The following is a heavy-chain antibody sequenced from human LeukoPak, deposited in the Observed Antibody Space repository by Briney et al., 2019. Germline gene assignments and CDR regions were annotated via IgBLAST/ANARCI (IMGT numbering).Heavy chain of an antibody. J-gene: IGHJ4*02. CDR1: GGSISSSSYS. V-gene: IGHV4-39*01. CDR2: IYYSGST. CDR3: ARDPRGYDSSGYYWYY. D-gene: IGHD3-22*01. Sequence: SETLSLTCTVSGGSISSSSYSWGWIRQPPGKGLEWIGSIYYSGSTYYNPSLKSRVTISVDTSKNQFSLKLSSVTAADTAVYYCARDPRGYDSSGYYWYYWGQGTLVTVSS.